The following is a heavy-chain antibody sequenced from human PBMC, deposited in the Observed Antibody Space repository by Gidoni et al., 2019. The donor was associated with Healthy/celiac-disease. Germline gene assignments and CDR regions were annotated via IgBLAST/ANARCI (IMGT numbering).Heavy chain of an antibody. J-gene: IGHJ4*02. CDR3: AKDTPQGGFDY. D-gene: IGHD1-26*01. V-gene: IGHV3-9*01. Sequence: EVQLVESGGGLVQPGRSLRLSCAASGFTFDDYAMHWVRQAPGKGLGWVSGISWNSGSIGYADSVKGRFTISRDNAKNSLYLQMNSLRAEDTALYYCAKDTPQGGFDYWGQGTLVTVSS. CDR2: ISWNSGSI. CDR1: GFTFDDYA.